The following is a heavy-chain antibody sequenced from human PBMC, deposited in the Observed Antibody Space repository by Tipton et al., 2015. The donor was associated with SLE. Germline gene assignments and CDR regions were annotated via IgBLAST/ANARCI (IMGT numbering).Heavy chain of an antibody. Sequence: LRLSCAVYGGSFSGYYWSWIRQPPGKGLEWIGEISHSGTTNYNPSLKSRLTISVDTSKNQFSLKLTSVTAADTAVYYCASGSWQQLADYWGQGTLVTVSS. CDR2: ISHSGTT. CDR3: ASGSWQQLADY. V-gene: IGHV4-34*01. D-gene: IGHD6-13*01. CDR1: GGSFSGYY. J-gene: IGHJ4*02.